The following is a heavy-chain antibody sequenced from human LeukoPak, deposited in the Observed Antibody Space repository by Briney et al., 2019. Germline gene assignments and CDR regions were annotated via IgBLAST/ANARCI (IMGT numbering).Heavy chain of an antibody. D-gene: IGHD5-12*01. Sequence: GGSLGLSCAASGFTFSSYSMNWVRQAPGKGLEWVSSISSSSSYIYYADSVKGRFTISRDNAKNSLYLQMNSLRAEDTAVYYCARDGGLGYDFGYWGQGTLVTVPS. CDR1: GFTFSSYS. CDR3: ARDGGLGYDFGY. J-gene: IGHJ4*02. CDR2: ISSSSSYI. V-gene: IGHV3-21*01.